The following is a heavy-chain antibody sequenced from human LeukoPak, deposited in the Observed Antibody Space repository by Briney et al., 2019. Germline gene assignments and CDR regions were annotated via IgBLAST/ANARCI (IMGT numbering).Heavy chain of an antibody. J-gene: IGHJ5*02. CDR1: GFTFSIYA. CDR2: IASRDGTP. D-gene: IGHD3-22*01. V-gene: IGHV3-23*01. Sequence: AGGSLRLSCAASGFTFSIYAMSWVRQTPGKGLDWVSSIASRDGTPYYTDSVKGRFTISRDNSENTLYLQMNSLRAEDTAIYYCVRDRPNYYDSSGHYYRRNGDHWGQGTLVTVSS. CDR3: VRDRPNYYDSSGHYYRRNGDH.